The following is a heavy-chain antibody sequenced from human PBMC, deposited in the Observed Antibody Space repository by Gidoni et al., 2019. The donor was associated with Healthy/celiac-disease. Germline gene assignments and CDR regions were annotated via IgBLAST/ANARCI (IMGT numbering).Heavy chain of an antibody. V-gene: IGHV4-61*02. J-gene: IGHJ4*02. CDR2: IYTSGST. D-gene: IGHD5-12*01. CDR1: GGSISSGSYY. CDR3: ASTRLGGWLQSPFGY. Sequence: QVQLQESGPGLVKPSQTLSLTCTVSGGSISSGSYYWSWIRQPAGKGLEWIGRIYTSGSTNYNPSLKSRVTISVDTSKNQFSLKLSSVTAADTAVYYCASTRLGGWLQSPFGYWGQGTLVTVSS.